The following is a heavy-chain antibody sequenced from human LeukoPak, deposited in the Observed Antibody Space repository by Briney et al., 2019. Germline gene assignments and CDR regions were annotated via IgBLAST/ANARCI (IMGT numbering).Heavy chain of an antibody. J-gene: IGHJ3*02. CDR2: IHTSGDT. Sequence: PGGSLRLSCAASGLTGSHNYVSWVRQAPGKGLEWVSAIHTSGDTCYADSVKGRFTISRDTSKNTLYLQMNSLRAEDTAVYYCATERVSSSPLDAFDIWGQGTMVTVSS. CDR1: GLTGSHNY. CDR3: ATERVSSSPLDAFDI. V-gene: IGHV3-53*01. D-gene: IGHD6-6*01.